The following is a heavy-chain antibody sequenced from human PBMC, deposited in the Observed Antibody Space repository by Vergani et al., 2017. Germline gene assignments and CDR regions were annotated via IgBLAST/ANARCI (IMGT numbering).Heavy chain of an antibody. Sequence: EVQLVESGGGIVKPGGSLRLFCVASGFSLRNAWMNWGRRTPGKGLEWVGRIKSTFDSGTTDYAAAVKGGFTISSDDSKNTRFLQMNGLKTEDIGVYYCTTDPRYCGDGSCYWLRDHHYYGMDVWGQGTMVTVSS. CDR1: GFSLRNAW. V-gene: IGHV3-15*07. CDR3: TTDPRYCGDGSCYWLRDHHYYGMDV. CDR2: IKSTFDSGTT. J-gene: IGHJ6*02. D-gene: IGHD2-21*01.